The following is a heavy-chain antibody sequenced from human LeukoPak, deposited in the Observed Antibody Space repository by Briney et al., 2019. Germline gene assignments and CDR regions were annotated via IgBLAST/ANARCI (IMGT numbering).Heavy chain of an antibody. CDR1: GFTFSDYY. J-gene: IGHJ6*02. V-gene: IGHV3-11*04. CDR2: ISSSGSTI. Sequence: GGSLRLSCAASGFTFSDYYMSWIRQAPGKGLEWVSYISSSGSTIYYADSVKGRFTISRDNAKNSLYLQMNSLRAEDTAVYYCARDTVFGVITGPRMDVWGQGTTVTVSS. D-gene: IGHD3-3*01. CDR3: ARDTVFGVITGPRMDV.